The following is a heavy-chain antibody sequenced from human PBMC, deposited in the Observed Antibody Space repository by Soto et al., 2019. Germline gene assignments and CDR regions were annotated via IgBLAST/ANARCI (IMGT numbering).Heavy chain of an antibody. CDR1: GYTFTSYY. Sequence: QVQLVQSGAEVKKPGASVKVSCKASGYTFTSYYMHWVRQAPGQGLEWMGIINPSGGSTSYAQKCQGRGTMTRDTSTSTVYMELSSLRSEDTAVYYCAREKVRGYFDYWGQGTLVTVSS. V-gene: IGHV1-46*01. CDR3: AREKVRGYFDY. J-gene: IGHJ4*02. D-gene: IGHD5-12*01. CDR2: INPSGGST.